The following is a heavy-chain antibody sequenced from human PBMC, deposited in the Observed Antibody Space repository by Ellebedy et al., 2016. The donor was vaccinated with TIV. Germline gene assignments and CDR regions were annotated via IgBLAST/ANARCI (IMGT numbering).Heavy chain of an antibody. V-gene: IGHV5-51*01. D-gene: IGHD4-17*01. CDR2: IYPGDSDT. Sequence: KVSCXGSGYSFTSYWIGWVRQMPGKGLEWMGIIYPGDSDTRYSPSFQGQVTISADKSISTAYLQWSSLKASDTAMYYCARHEVTVTTGFDYWGQGTLVTVSS. CDR3: ARHEVTVTTGFDY. CDR1: GYSFTSYW. J-gene: IGHJ4*02.